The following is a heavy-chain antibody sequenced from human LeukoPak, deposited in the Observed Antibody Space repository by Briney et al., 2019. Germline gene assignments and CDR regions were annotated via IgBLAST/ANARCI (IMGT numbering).Heavy chain of an antibody. V-gene: IGHV4-38-2*02. CDR3: ARVTFPIQFDP. J-gene: IGHJ5*02. D-gene: IGHD2-2*02. Sequence: PSETLSLTCTVSGYSISSGYYWGWTRQPPGKGLDWIGSIYHSGSTYYNPSLKSRVTISVDTSKNQFSLKLSSVTAADTAVYYCARVTFPIQFDPWGQGTLVTVSS. CDR1: GYSISSGYY. CDR2: IYHSGST.